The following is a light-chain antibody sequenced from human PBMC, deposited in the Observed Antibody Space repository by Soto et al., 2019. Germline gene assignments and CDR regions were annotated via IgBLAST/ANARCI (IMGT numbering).Light chain of an antibody. J-gene: IGKJ5*01. CDR3: QQSHAYPIT. Sequence: DIQMTQSPSSLSASVGDRVIITCRASHDIGNHLAWFQQKPGKAPKSLIYAASNLQSGVPSKFSGGGSGTVFTLTISNLQPEDFATYYCQQSHAYPITFGQGTRLEIK. V-gene: IGKV1-16*02. CDR1: HDIGNH. CDR2: AAS.